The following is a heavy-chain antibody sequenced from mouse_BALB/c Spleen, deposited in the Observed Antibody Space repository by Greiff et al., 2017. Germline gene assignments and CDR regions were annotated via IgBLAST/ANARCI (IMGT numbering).Heavy chain of an antibody. V-gene: IGHV14-3*02. J-gene: IGHJ3*01. Sequence: VQLKESGAELVKPGASVKLSCTASGFNIKDTYMHWVKQRPEQGLEWIGRIDPANGNTKYDPKFQGKATITADTSSNTAYLQLSSLTSEDTAVYYCARGYGSSRWFAYWGQGTLVTVSA. D-gene: IGHD1-1*01. CDR1: GFNIKDTY. CDR3: ARGYGSSRWFAY. CDR2: IDPANGNT.